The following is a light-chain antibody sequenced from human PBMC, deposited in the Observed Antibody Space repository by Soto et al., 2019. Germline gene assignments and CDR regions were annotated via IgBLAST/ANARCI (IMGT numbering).Light chain of an antibody. Sequence: QSVLTQPPSVSGAPGQRVTISCTGSSSNIGAGYDVHWYQQLPGTAPKLLIYGNSNRPSGVPDRFSGSKSGTSASLAITRLQAEDEADYYCQSYDSSLSAYYVFGTGTQLTVL. CDR2: GNS. CDR1: SSNIGAGYD. J-gene: IGLJ1*01. CDR3: QSYDSSLSAYYV. V-gene: IGLV1-40*01.